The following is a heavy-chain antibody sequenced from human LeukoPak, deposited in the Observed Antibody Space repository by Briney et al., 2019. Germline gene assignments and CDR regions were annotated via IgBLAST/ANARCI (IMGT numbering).Heavy chain of an antibody. D-gene: IGHD2-2*01. CDR2: IYHSGST. V-gene: IGHV4-30-2*01. J-gene: IGHJ3*01. CDR1: GGSISSGGYS. Sequence: SETLSLTCAVSGGSISSGGYSWSWIRQPPGKGLEWIGYIYHSGSTYYNPSLKSRVTISVDRSKNQFSLKLSSVTAADTAVYYCAGSTSRAKYQLPTTPFDVWGQGTMVTVSS. CDR3: AGSTSRAKYQLPTTPFDV.